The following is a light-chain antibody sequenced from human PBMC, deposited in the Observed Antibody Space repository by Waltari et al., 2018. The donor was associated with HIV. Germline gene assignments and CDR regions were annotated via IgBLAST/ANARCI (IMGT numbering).Light chain of an antibody. V-gene: IGKV3-20*01. Sequence: EIVLTQSPGTLSLSPGQRATLSCRASLTVTSDYLAWYQQKRGQAPRLLIYGASNRATGIPDRFSGSGSGTDFALTISRLQPVDFAMYYCQQYGSSPITFGQGTRLEIK. J-gene: IGKJ5*01. CDR2: GAS. CDR1: LTVTSDY. CDR3: QQYGSSPIT.